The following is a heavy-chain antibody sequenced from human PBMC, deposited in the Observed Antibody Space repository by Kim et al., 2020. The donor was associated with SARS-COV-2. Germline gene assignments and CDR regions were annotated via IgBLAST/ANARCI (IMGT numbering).Heavy chain of an antibody. CDR3: ARSSAVAGPLGLFPYYYYYYGMDV. CDR2: IDPSDSYT. J-gene: IGHJ6*02. Sequence: GESLKISCKGSGYSFTSYWISWVRQMPGKGLEWMGRIDPSDSYTNYSPSFQGHVTISADKSISTAYLQWSSLKASDTGMYYCARSSAVAGPLGLFPYYYYYYGMDVWGQGTTVTVSS. V-gene: IGHV5-10-1*01. D-gene: IGHD6-19*01. CDR1: GYSFTSYW.